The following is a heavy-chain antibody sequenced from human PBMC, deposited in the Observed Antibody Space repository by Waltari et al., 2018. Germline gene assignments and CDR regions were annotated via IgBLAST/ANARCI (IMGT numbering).Heavy chain of an antibody. D-gene: IGHD1-1*01. V-gene: IGHV4-30-2*01. CDR3: ARVVGTPGLCFDY. J-gene: IGHJ4*02. Sequence: QLQLQESGSGLVKPSQTLSLTCAVSGGSISSGGYSWSWSRQPPGKGLEWIGYIYHSGSTYYNPSLKSRVTISVDRSKNQFSLKLSSVTAADTAVYYCARVVGTPGLCFDYWGQGTLVTVSS. CDR2: IYHSGST. CDR1: GGSISSGGYS.